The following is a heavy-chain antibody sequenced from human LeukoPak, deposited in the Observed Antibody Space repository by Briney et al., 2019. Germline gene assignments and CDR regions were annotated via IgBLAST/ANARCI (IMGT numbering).Heavy chain of an antibody. V-gene: IGHV3-11*01. CDR1: GFTFSDYY. D-gene: IGHD6-13*01. Sequence: GGSLRLFCAASGFTFSDYYMSWIRQAPGKGLEWVSYISSSGSTIYYADSVKGRFTISRDNAKNSLYLQMNSLRAEDTAVYYCARESGSSYYYMDVWGKGTTVTVSS. CDR3: ARESGSSYYYMDV. CDR2: ISSSGSTI. J-gene: IGHJ6*03.